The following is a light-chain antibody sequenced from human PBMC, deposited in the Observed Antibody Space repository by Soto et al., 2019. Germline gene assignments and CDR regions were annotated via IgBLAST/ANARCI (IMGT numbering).Light chain of an antibody. V-gene: IGKV1-5*01. CDR2: DAS. J-gene: IGKJ3*01. CDR1: QSISSW. Sequence: DIQMTQSPSTLSASVGDRVTITCRASQSISSWLAWYQQKPGKAPKLLIYDASSLESGVPSRFSGSGSGTEFTLTISSLQPDDCATYYCQQYNSYLVTFGPGTKVDIK. CDR3: QQYNSYLVT.